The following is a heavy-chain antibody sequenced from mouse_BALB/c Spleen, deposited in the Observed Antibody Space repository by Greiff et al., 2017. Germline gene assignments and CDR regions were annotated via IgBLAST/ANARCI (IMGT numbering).Heavy chain of an antibody. J-gene: IGHJ4*01. CDR1: GFNIKDYY. D-gene: IGHD1-2*01. CDR2: IDPENGNT. V-gene: IGHV14-1*02. Sequence: VQLQQSGAELVRPGALVKLSCKASGFNIKDYYMHWVKQRPEQGLEWIGWIDPENGNTIYDPKFQGKASITADTSSNTAYLQLSSLTSEDTAVYYCARETTATPYAMDYWGQGTSVTGSS. CDR3: ARETTATPYAMDY.